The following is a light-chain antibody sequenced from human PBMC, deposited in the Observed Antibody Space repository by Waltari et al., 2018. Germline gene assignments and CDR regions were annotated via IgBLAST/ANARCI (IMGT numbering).Light chain of an antibody. V-gene: IGLV3-10*01. J-gene: IGLJ2*01. CDR2: EDS. Sequence: SYELTQPPSVSVSPGQTARITCSGDALPKKYAYWYQQKSGQAPVVVMYEDSNRPSGIPDGFAGSSSVTMATLTISGAQVEDEADYYCYSTDSSANDRVFGGGTKLTVL. CDR3: YSTDSSANDRV. CDR1: ALPKKY.